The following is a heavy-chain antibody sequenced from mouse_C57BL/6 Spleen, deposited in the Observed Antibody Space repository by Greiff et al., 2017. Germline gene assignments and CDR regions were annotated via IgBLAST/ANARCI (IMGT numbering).Heavy chain of an antibody. CDR1: GYAFSSSW. CDR2: IYPGDGDT. D-gene: IGHD3-2*01. Sequence: QVQLQQSGPELVKPGASVKISCKASGYAFSSSWMNWVKQRPGKGLEWIGRIYPGDGDTNYNAKFKGKATLTADKSSSTAYMQLSSLTSEDSAVYFCARDSWAYWGQGTLVTVSA. V-gene: IGHV1-82*01. J-gene: IGHJ3*01. CDR3: ARDSWAY.